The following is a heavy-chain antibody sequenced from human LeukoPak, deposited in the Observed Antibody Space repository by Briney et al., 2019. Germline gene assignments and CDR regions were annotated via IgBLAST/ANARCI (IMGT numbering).Heavy chain of an antibody. Sequence: ASVKVSCKTSGYTFTDYYMHWVRQAPGQGLEWMGWINPKGGGTNFAQTFQGRVTMTRDTSISTAYMELSRLTSDDTAVYYCATVAGQGEGELLWFGEGIDYWGQGTLVTVSS. CDR1: GYTFTDYY. D-gene: IGHD3-10*01. J-gene: IGHJ4*02. V-gene: IGHV1-2*02. CDR3: ATVAGQGEGELLWFGEGIDY. CDR2: INPKGGGT.